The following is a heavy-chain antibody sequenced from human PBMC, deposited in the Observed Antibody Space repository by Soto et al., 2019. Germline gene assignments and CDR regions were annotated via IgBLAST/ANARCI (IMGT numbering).Heavy chain of an antibody. CDR3: ARDRDTMIRGVYQH. Sequence: QVQLVESGGGLVKPGGSLRLSCAASGFIFSDYYMHWIRQAPGKGLEWVSYISSSGDYTNYADSVKGRVTVSRDNAKNSRYLQMSSLRAEDTAVYYCARDRDTMIRGVYQHWGQGTLVTVSS. CDR1: GFIFSDYY. CDR2: ISSSGDYT. D-gene: IGHD3-10*01. V-gene: IGHV3-11*05. J-gene: IGHJ1*01.